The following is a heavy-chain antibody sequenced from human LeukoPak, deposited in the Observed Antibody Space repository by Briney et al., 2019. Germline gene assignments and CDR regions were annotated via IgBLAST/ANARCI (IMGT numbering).Heavy chain of an antibody. CDR1: GGSFSAYY. CDR2: INHSGST. Sequence: SETLSLTCAVYGGSFSAYYWSWIRQPPEKGPEWIGEINHSGSTNYNPSLKSRVTMTVDTSEYQLSLKLSSVTAADTAVYYCARGLYASGSYYRYNWFDPWGQGTLVTVSS. D-gene: IGHD3-10*01. CDR3: ARGLYASGSYYRYNWFDP. J-gene: IGHJ5*02. V-gene: IGHV4-34*01.